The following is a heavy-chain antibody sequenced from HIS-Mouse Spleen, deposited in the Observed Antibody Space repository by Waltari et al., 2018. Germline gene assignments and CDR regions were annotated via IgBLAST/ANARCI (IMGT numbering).Heavy chain of an antibody. CDR3: AREIPYSSSWYDWYFDL. Sequence: QLQLQESGPGLVKPSETLSLTCTVSGGSISSSSYYWGWIRQPPGKGLEWIGSSCYSGSTNYNPSLTSRVTISVGTSKNQFSLKLSSVTAADTAVYYCAREIPYSSSWYDWYFDLWGRGTLVTVSS. J-gene: IGHJ2*01. V-gene: IGHV4-39*07. D-gene: IGHD6-13*01. CDR2: SCYSGST. CDR1: GGSISSSSYY.